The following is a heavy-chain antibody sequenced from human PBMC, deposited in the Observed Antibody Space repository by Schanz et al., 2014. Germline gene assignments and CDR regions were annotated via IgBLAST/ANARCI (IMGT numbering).Heavy chain of an antibody. CDR3: ARGPIPIQGVPMDF. Sequence: QVQLVESGGGVVQPGRSLRLSCATSGLNFDYYGMNWVRQAPGKGLEWVANIGYDGSEKYYVDSVKGRFTISRDNSKDTLYLQMSGLTPEDTAVYCCARGPIPIQGVPMDFWGQGTLVTVSS. J-gene: IGHJ4*02. D-gene: IGHD3-10*01. V-gene: IGHV3-33*01. CDR2: IGYDGSEK. CDR1: GLNFDYYG.